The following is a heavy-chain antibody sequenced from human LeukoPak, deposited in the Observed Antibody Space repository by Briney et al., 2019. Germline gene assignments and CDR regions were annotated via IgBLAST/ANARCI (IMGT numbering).Heavy chain of an antibody. CDR2: IIPIFGTA. CDR1: GGTFSSYA. V-gene: IGHV1-69*06. CDR3: ARRGKNWEPFIDY. D-gene: IGHD1-14*01. J-gene: IGHJ4*02. Sequence: SVKVSCKASGGTFSSYAISWVRQAPGQGLEWMGGIIPIFGTANYAQKFQGRVTITADKSTSTAYMELSSLRSEDTAMYYCARRGKNWEPFIDYWGQGTLVTVSS.